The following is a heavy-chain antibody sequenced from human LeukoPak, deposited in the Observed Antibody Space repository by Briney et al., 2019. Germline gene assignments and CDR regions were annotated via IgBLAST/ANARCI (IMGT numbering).Heavy chain of an antibody. CDR3: ATSYSNGWPLGYHDF. V-gene: IGHV3-30*02. J-gene: IGHJ4*02. Sequence: GSLRLSCATSGFNFRTHGMHWVRQAPGKGLEWVALIWDDGSQKYYADFVEGRFFISRDDTQNTLYLQMNSLRMEDTALYYYATSYSNGWPLGYHDFWGPGTLVTVSS. D-gene: IGHD4-11*01. CDR1: GFNFRTHG. CDR2: IWDDGSQK.